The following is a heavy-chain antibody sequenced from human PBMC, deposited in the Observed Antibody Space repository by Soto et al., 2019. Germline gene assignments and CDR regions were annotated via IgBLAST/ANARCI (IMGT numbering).Heavy chain of an antibody. Sequence: QVQLQESGPGLVKPSQTLSLTCTVSGGSISSGGYYWSWIRQHPGKGLEWIGYIYYSGSTYYNPSRKSRVTISVDTSKNQFSLKLSSVTAADTAVYYCASSMTTVTTRFNAFDIWGQGTMVTVSS. CDR2: IYYSGST. D-gene: IGHD4-17*01. V-gene: IGHV4-31*03. CDR3: ASSMTTVTTRFNAFDI. J-gene: IGHJ3*02. CDR1: GGSISSGGYY.